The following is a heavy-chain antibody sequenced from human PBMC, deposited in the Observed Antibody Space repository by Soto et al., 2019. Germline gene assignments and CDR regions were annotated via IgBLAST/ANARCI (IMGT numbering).Heavy chain of an antibody. CDR3: ARGRLDWSYYIDY. V-gene: IGHV1-8*01. CDR2: MKPISGNT. D-gene: IGHD3-10*01. CDR1: GYPFTNYD. J-gene: IGHJ4*02. Sequence: QVQLVQSGAEVKKPGASVKVSCKTSGYPFTNYDINWVRQATGQGLEWMGWMKPISGNTGYAQKSXXRXXMTRNTSISTAYMELSGLRSEDTAVYYCARGRLDWSYYIDYWGQGTLVTVSS.